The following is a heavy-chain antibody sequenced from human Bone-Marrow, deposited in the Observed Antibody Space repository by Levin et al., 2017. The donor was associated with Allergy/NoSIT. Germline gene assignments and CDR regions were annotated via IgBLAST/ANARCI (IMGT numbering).Heavy chain of an antibody. CDR3: AKDGLGMPGDATLTYDCWGRGFAT. V-gene: IGHV3-30*18. CDR1: GFTFSTYA. CDR2: ISSDASIK. D-gene: IGHD3-3*01. Sequence: GGSLRLSCAASGFTFSTYAMHWVRQAPGKGLEWVASISSDASIKNYADSVKGRFTMSRDNSKNTVLLQMNSLRPEDTAMYYCAKDGLGMPGDATLTYDCWGRGFATWGQGTLVTVSS. J-gene: IGHJ5*02.